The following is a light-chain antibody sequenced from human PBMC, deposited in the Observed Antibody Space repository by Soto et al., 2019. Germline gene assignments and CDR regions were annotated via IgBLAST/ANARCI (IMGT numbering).Light chain of an antibody. CDR1: SSDVGGYNS. J-gene: IGLJ1*01. V-gene: IGLV2-14*01. CDR3: NSYTSGSTYV. CDR2: EVN. Sequence: QSVLTQPASVSGSPGQSITISCTGTSSDVGGYNSVSWYQQHPGKAPTLMIYEVNNRPSGVSNRFSGSKSGNTASLTISGLQAEDEAHYYCNSYTSGSTYVFGTGTKVTVL.